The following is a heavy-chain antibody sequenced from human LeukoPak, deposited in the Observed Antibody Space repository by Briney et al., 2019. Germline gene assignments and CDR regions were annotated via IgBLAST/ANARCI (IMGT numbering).Heavy chain of an antibody. CDR2: INWNGCRT. D-gene: IGHD3-10*01. CDR3: ARGRMVRGVIHCYYYMDV. Sequence: GGSLRLSCAASGFTFDDYCMIWVRQAPGKGLEWVPGINWNGCRTGCADSVKCRFTISRDNAKNSLYMQMHSLRAEDTALYSCARGRMVRGVIHCYYYMDVWGKGTTVTVSS. V-gene: IGHV3-20*04. CDR1: GFTFDDYC. J-gene: IGHJ6*03.